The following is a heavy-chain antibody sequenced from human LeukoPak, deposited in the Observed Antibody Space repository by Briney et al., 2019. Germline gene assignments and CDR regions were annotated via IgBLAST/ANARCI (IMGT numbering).Heavy chain of an antibody. D-gene: IGHD2-21*02. CDR3: ARQGTASPTAAFDI. J-gene: IGHJ3*02. CDR1: GFTFSSYS. Sequence: GGSLRLSCAASGFTFSSYSMNWARQAPGKGLEWVSSISSSSSYIYYADSVKGRFTISRDNAKNSLYLQMNSLRAEDTAVYYCARQGTASPTAAFDIWGQGTMVTVSS. V-gene: IGHV3-21*01. CDR2: ISSSSSYI.